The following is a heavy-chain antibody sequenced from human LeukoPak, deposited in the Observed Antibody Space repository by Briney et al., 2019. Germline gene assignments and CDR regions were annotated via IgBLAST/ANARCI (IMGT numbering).Heavy chain of an antibody. CDR3: ARSRGYFDY. CDR1: GGSISTYY. D-gene: IGHD6-13*01. Sequence: SETLSLTCTVSGGSISTYYWSWIRQPPGKGLEWIGYIYYSGSTNYNPSLKSRVTISVDTSKNQFSLKLTSVTATDTALYYCARSRGYFDYWGQGTLVTVSS. V-gene: IGHV4-59*01. CDR2: IYYSGST. J-gene: IGHJ4*02.